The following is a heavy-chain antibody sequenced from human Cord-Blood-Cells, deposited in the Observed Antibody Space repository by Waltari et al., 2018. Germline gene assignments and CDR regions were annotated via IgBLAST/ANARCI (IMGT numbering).Heavy chain of an antibody. Sequence: QVQLVQSGAEVKKPGASVKVSCKASGYTFTGYYMHWVRQAPGQGLEWMGWINPNSGGTNYAQKFQGMVTMTRETSISTAYMELSRLRSDDTAVYYCARDLDIAVAATDYWGQGTLVTVSS. V-gene: IGHV1-2*02. J-gene: IGHJ4*02. CDR3: ARDLDIAVAATDY. CDR2: INPNSGGT. D-gene: IGHD6-19*01. CDR1: GYTFTGYY.